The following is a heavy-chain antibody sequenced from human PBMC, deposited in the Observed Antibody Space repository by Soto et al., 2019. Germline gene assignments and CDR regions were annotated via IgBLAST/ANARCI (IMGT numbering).Heavy chain of an antibody. CDR1: GGTFSSYA. J-gene: IGHJ4*02. CDR3: ARGVHYDSSGYSDF. V-gene: IGHV1-69*13. D-gene: IGHD3-22*01. CDR2: ITPVFGTA. Sequence: ASVKVSCKASGGTFSSYAIDWVRQAPGQGLEWMGGITPVFGTANYAQKFQGRITVTADESTSTAYMELRSLTSEDTAVYYCARGVHYDSSGYSDFWGQG.